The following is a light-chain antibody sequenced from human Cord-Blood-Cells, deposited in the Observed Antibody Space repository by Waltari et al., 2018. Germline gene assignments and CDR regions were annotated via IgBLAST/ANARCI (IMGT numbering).Light chain of an antibody. Sequence: VLTPSPATLSLVPGESATISCRASQSVSSYLAWYQQKPGQAPRLLIYDASNRATGIPARFSGSGSGTDFTLTISSLEPEDFAVDYCQQRSNWPPLYSFGQGTKLEIK. CDR1: QSVSSY. CDR3: QQRSNWPPLYS. CDR2: DAS. V-gene: IGKV3-11*01. J-gene: IGKJ2*03.